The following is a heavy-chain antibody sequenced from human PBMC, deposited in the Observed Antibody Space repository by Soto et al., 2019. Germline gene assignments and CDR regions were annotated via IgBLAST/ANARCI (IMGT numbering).Heavy chain of an antibody. CDR2: ISYDGSDK. D-gene: IGHD6-19*01. J-gene: IGHJ3*02. CDR3: AKTANGWFSAFDI. Sequence: GGSLRLSCAASGFTFSSFGMHWVRQAPDKGLQWVAVISYDGSDKYYADSVKGRFTISRDDSTNTMYLQMNSLRPEDTAVYYCAKTANGWFSAFDIWGQGTMVTVSS. V-gene: IGHV3-30*18. CDR1: GFTFSSFG.